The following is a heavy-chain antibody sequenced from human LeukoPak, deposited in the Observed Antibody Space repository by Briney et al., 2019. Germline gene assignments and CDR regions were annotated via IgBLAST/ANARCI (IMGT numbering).Heavy chain of an antibody. Sequence: SVKVSCKASGGTFSSYAISWVRQAPGQGLEWMGGIIPIFGTANYAQKFQGRVTITADESTGTAYMELSSLRSEDTAVYYCAGDYRFNYGMDVWGQGTTVTVSS. CDR1: GGTFSSYA. V-gene: IGHV1-69*13. D-gene: IGHD4-11*01. J-gene: IGHJ6*02. CDR2: IIPIFGTA. CDR3: AGDYRFNYGMDV.